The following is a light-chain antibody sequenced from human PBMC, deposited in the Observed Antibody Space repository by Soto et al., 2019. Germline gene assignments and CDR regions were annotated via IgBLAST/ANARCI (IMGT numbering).Light chain of an antibody. Sequence: QITQSPSTLSASIGDRVTITCRASQSVDSRLAWYQQKPGKAPKLLVYDASTLETGVPSRFSGSGSGAEFTLTITGLQPEDIATYSCQHYDSFWSFGQGTKV. CDR3: QHYDSFWS. CDR1: QSVDSR. CDR2: DAS. V-gene: IGKV1-5*01. J-gene: IGKJ1*01.